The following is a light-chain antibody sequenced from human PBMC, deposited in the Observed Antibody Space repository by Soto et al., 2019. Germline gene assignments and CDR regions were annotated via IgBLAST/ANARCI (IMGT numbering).Light chain of an antibody. J-gene: IGKJ2*01. CDR1: HSVSSTY. CDR2: GAS. CDR3: QLYGSSPPYT. V-gene: IGKV3-20*01. Sequence: EIVLTQSPGTLSLSPGERAALSCRASHSVSSTYLAWYQKKPGQAPRLLIYGASSRPTGIPDRFSGSGSGTDFTLTISRLEPEDFAVYYCQLYGSSPPYTFGQGTKLEIK.